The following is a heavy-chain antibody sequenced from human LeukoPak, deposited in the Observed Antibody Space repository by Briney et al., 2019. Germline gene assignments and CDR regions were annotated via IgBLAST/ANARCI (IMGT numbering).Heavy chain of an antibody. CDR3: AKGGTVPWTGFDS. D-gene: IGHD1-14*01. J-gene: IGHJ4*02. CDR2: ISAGGEST. V-gene: IGHV3-23*01. Sequence: GGSLRLSCAASGFTFTNYAINWVRQAPGKGLEWGSGISAGGESTYYADSVRGRSTISRDNSENTLWLHVNSLRAEDTAVYYCAKGGTVPWTGFDSWGQGTLVTVSS. CDR1: GFTFTNYA.